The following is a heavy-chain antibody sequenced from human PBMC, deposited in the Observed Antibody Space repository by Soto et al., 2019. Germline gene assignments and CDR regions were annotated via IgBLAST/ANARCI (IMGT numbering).Heavy chain of an antibody. D-gene: IGHD4-17*01. V-gene: IGHV4-39*01. Sequence: QLQLQESGPGLVKPSETLSLTCTVSGGSISSSSYYWGWIRQPPGKGLEWIGSIYYSGSTYYNPSLKSRVTISVDTSKNQFSLKLSSVTAADTAVYYCATPTVGRVRYYYYYYMDVWGKGTTVTVSS. CDR3: ATPTVGRVRYYYYYYMDV. CDR2: IYYSGST. CDR1: GGSISSSSYY. J-gene: IGHJ6*03.